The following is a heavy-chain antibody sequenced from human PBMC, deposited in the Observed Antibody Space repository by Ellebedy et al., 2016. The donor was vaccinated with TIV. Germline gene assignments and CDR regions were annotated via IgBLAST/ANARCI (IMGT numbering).Heavy chain of an antibody. CDR1: GFIFGDYY. J-gene: IGHJ4*02. CDR3: AKSPSRKPGLVDS. D-gene: IGHD1-14*01. CDR2: ITTTGSNT. V-gene: IGHV3-11*01. Sequence: GESLKISCAASGFIFGDYYMSWVRQAPGKGLEWVSYITTTGSNTYYADSVKGRFTVARDNSKSTLYLQMNSLRAEDTAVYYCAKSPSRKPGLVDSWGQGTLVTVSS.